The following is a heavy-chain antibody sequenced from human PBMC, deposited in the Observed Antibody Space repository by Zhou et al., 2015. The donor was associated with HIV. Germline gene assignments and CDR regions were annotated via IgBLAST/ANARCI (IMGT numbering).Heavy chain of an antibody. Sequence: QVQLVQSGAEVKKPGSSVKVSCKASGGTFSSYAISWVRQAPGQGLEWMGGIIPIFGTANYAQKFQGRVTITADESTSTAYMELSSLRSEDTAVYYCARVDYAVTNRLGYYYMDVWGKGTTVTVSS. CDR2: IIPIFGTA. J-gene: IGHJ6*03. CDR3: ARVDYAVTNRLGYYYMDV. D-gene: IGHD4-17*01. CDR1: GGTFSSYA. V-gene: IGHV1-69*01.